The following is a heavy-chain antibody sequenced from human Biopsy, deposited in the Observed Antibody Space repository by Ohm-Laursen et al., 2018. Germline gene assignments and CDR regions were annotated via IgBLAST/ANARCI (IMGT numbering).Heavy chain of an antibody. CDR3: VRGYSSSWSGYLDH. V-gene: IGHV3-9*01. Sequence: SLRLSCSASGFTFDDHVMHWVRQAPGKGLEWISGISWDGGSEGYADSVKGRFTISRDNAKNSLFLQMNSLTTEDTALYYCVRGYSSSWSGYLDHWGQGTLVTVSS. CDR2: ISWDGGSE. J-gene: IGHJ4*02. CDR1: GFTFDDHV. D-gene: IGHD3-3*01.